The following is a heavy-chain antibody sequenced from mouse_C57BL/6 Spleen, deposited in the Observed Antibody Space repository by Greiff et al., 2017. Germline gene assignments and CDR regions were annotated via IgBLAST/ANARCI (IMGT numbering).Heavy chain of an antibody. D-gene: IGHD1-1*01. V-gene: IGHV1-52*01. Sequence: QVQLQQPGAELVRPGSSVKLSCKASGYTFTSYWMHWVKQRPIQGLEWIGNIDPSDSETHYNQKFKDKATLTVDKSSSTAYMQLSSLTSEDSAVYYCARRYYYGSSWSFDYWGQGTTLTVSS. CDR3: ARRYYYGSSWSFDY. J-gene: IGHJ2*01. CDR2: IDPSDSET. CDR1: GYTFTSYW.